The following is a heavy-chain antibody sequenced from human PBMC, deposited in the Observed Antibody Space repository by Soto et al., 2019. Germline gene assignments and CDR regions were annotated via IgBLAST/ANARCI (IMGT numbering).Heavy chain of an antibody. CDR2: ILYSEKN. D-gene: IGHD3-16*01. CDR1: GASITSGGSY. V-gene: IGHV4-31*03. J-gene: IGHJ6*02. CDR3: VRDRETTLRMHV. Sequence: SETLSLTCSVSGASITSGGSYWTWIRQHPGKGLEWIGNILYSEKNYYNPSLKSRVTISLDTSKNQFSLKVNSVTAADTAVYYCVRDRETTLRMHVWGQGTTVTVSS.